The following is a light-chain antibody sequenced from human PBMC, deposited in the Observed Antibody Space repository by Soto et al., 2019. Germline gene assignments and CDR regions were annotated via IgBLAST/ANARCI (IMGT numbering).Light chain of an antibody. V-gene: IGKV3-15*01. J-gene: IGKJ1*01. Sequence: EIVMTQSPATLSVSPGERATLSCRASQSVSSNLAWYQQKPGQAPRLLIYGASTRATGIPARFSGSGSATEFSLTISSLQSEDFAVYYCQQYNTWWTFGQGTKVEIK. CDR2: GAS. CDR1: QSVSSN. CDR3: QQYNTWWT.